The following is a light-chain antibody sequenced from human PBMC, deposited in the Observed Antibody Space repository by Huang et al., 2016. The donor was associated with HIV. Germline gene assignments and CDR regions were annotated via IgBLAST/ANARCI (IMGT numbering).Light chain of an antibody. V-gene: IGKV2-30*01. J-gene: IGKJ1*01. CDR3: MQGTHGLPT. CDR1: KSLLYSDGNNY. CDR2: KVS. Sequence: DVVMTQSPPSQPLTLRQPAPISCRSSKSLLYSDGNNYLNWFPQRPGQSPRRLIDKVSNRESGVPDRFSGRGSGTDFTLKISRVEAEDVGVYYCMQGTHGLPTFGQGTKVEIK.